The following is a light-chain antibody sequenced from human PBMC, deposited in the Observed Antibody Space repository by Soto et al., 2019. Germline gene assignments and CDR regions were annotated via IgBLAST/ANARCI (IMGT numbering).Light chain of an antibody. CDR3: QQSYVNPWT. J-gene: IGKJ1*01. V-gene: IGKV3-15*01. Sequence: EILITQSPATLSVSPGERATLSCRASQSVSTNLVWYQQTTGQSPRLLIYGASTRDTGVPGRFSGSGSGTDFTLTISSLQPEDFSTDYCQQSYVNPWTFGQGTKVDIK. CDR1: QSVSTN. CDR2: GAS.